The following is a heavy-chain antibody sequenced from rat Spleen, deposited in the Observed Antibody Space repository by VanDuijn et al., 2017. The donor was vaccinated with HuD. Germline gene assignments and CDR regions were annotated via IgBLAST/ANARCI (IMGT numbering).Heavy chain of an antibody. CDR3: TTDYDGSYYYVMDA. Sequence: EVQLVESGGGLVQPGRSMKLSCAASGFTLSNYDMAWVRQAPTKGLEWVASISYDGSSTYYRDSVKGRFTISRDNAKSTLYLQMDSLRSEDTATYYCTTDYDGSYYYVMDAWGQGASVTVSS. V-gene: IGHV5-20*01. J-gene: IGHJ4*01. CDR2: ISYDGSST. CDR1: GFTLSNYD. D-gene: IGHD1-12*02.